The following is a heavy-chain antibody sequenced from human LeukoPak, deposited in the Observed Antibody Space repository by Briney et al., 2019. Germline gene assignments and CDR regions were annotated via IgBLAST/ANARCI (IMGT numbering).Heavy chain of an antibody. CDR1: GFTFSSYG. J-gene: IGHJ4*02. V-gene: IGHV3-30*18. Sequence: GALRLSCAASGFTFSSYGIHWVRQAPGKGLEWVAVISYDGSNKYYADSVKGRFTISRDNSKNTLYLQMNSLRAEDTAVYYCAKDEQYFDWLLYAALDYWGQGTLVTVPS. CDR3: AKDEQYFDWLLYAALDY. D-gene: IGHD3-9*01. CDR2: ISYDGSNK.